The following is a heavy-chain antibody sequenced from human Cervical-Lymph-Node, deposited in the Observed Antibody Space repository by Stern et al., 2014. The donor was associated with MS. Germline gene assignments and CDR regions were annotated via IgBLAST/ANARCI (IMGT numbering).Heavy chain of an antibody. Sequence: VQLVQSGAEVKKPGSSVKVSCKASGGTFSSYAISWVRQAPGQGLEWMGGIIPIFGTANSAQKFQGRVTITADESTSTAYMELSSLRSEDTAVYYCARGESSTVTILNAFDIWGQGTMVTVSS. CDR1: GGTFSSYA. CDR2: IIPIFGTA. D-gene: IGHD4-17*01. V-gene: IGHV1-69*01. J-gene: IGHJ3*02. CDR3: ARGESSTVTILNAFDI.